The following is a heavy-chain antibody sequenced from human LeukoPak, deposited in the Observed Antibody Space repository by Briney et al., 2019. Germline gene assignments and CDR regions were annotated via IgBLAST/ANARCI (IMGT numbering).Heavy chain of an antibody. Sequence: ASVTVSCKASGYTFIMYYMHWVRQAPGQGLEWMGIINPSGGSTSYAQKFQGRVTMTRDTSTRTVYMELSSLGSEDTAVYYCARAGGIYFDYWGQGTLVTVSS. V-gene: IGHV1-46*01. CDR1: GYTFIMYY. J-gene: IGHJ4*02. D-gene: IGHD3-16*01. CDR3: ARAGGIYFDY. CDR2: INPSGGST.